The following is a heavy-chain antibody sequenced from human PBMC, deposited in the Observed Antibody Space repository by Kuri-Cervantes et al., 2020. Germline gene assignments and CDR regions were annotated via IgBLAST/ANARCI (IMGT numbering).Heavy chain of an antibody. CDR1: GFTVSSNY. CDR2: IYSGGST. CDR3: AKGNWYFDL. J-gene: IGHJ2*01. V-gene: IGHV3-53*05. Sequence: GESLKISCAASGFTVSSNYMSWVRQAPGKGLEWVLVIYSGGSTYYADSVKGRFTISRDNAKNSLYLQMNSLRAEDTALYYCAKGNWYFDLWGRGTLVTVSS.